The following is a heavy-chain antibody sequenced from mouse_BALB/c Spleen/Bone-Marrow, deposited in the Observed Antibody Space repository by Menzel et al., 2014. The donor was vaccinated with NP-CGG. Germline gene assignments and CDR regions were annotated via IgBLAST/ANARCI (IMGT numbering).Heavy chain of an antibody. D-gene: IGHD1-1*01. J-gene: IGHJ4*01. CDR3: ARWDYYGYTMDY. Sequence: EVQLKESGPELVKSGASMKISCKASGYSFTGYTMNWAKQSHGKNLEWIGLINPYNGGTSYNQKFKGKATLTVDKSSSTAYMELLSLTSEDSAVYYCARWDYYGYTMDYWGQGTSVTVSS. V-gene: IGHV1-18*01. CDR1: GYSFTGYT. CDR2: INPYNGGT.